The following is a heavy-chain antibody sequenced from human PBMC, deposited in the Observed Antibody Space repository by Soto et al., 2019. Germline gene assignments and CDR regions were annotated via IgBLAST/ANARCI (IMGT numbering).Heavy chain of an antibody. CDR2: IKQDGSET. CDR1: GFLFDNFW. D-gene: IGHD6-19*01. Sequence: QLVQSGGGLVQPGGSLRLSCAASGFLFDNFWMTWVRQAPGKGLEWVANIKQDGSETYYVDSVKGRVTISRDNSRDSLYLQMNRLRAEDTAMYYCARDTGATVAGTFDFWGQGTLVTVSS. J-gene: IGHJ4*02. CDR3: ARDTGATVAGTFDF. V-gene: IGHV3-7*01.